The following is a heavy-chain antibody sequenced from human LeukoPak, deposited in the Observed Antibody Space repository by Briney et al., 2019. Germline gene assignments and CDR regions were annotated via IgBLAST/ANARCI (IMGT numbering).Heavy chain of an antibody. CDR2: ISAYNGNT. J-gene: IGHJ3*02. Sequence: ASVKVSCKASGYTFTSYGIRWVRQAPGQGLEWMGWISAYNGNTNYAQKLQGRVTMTTDTSTSTAYMELRSLRSDDTAVYYCARDLLPGATDAFDIWGQGTMVTVSS. D-gene: IGHD1-26*01. V-gene: IGHV1-18*01. CDR3: ARDLLPGATDAFDI. CDR1: GYTFTSYG.